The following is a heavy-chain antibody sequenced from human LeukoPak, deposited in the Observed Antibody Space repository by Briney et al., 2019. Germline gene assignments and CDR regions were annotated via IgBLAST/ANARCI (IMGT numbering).Heavy chain of an antibody. V-gene: IGHV4-34*01. CDR1: GGSIRSYY. D-gene: IGHD3-22*01. J-gene: IGHJ4*02. CDR2: INHSGST. CDR3: ARGRPSYYDSSGYYYPHFDY. Sequence: PETLSLTCTVSGGSIRSYYWSWIRQPPGKGLEWIGEINHSGSTNYNPSLKSRVTISVDTSKNQFSLKLSSVTAADTAVYYCARGRPSYYDSSGYYYPHFDYWGQGTLVTVSS.